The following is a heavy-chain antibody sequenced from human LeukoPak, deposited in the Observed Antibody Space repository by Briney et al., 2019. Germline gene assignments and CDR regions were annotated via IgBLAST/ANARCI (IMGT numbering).Heavy chain of an antibody. CDR3: ASGNSGYARN. V-gene: IGHV3-23*01. D-gene: IGHD5-12*01. J-gene: IGHJ4*02. CDR1: GFTFSSNA. CDR2: ISGSGGST. Sequence: GGSLGPSWPASGFTFSSNALSWVGQAPGKGREWVSAISGSGGSTYYADSVKGRFTISRDNSKNTLYLQMNSLRAEDTAVYYCASGNSGYARNWGQGTLVTVSS.